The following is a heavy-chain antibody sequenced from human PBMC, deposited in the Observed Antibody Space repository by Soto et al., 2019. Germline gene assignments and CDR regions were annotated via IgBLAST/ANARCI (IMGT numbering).Heavy chain of an antibody. D-gene: IGHD1-26*01. CDR2: ISSSGSTI. CDR1: GFTFSSYE. Sequence: GGSLRLSCAASGFTFSSYEMNWVRQAPGKGLEWVSYISSSGSTIYYADSVKGRFTISRDNAKNSLYLQMNSLRAEDTAVYYCARLGREFDGMDVWGQGTTVTVPS. J-gene: IGHJ6*02. CDR3: ARLGREFDGMDV. V-gene: IGHV3-48*03.